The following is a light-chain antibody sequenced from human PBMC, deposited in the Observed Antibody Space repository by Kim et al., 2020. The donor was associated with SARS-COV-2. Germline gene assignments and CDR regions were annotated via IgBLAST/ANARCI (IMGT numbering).Light chain of an antibody. V-gene: IGLV2-14*03. CDR3: TSYTSLSTVI. CDR1: SSDVGNYKY. J-gene: IGLJ2*01. CDR2: YVS. Sequence: GQSINISCTGTSSDVGNYKYVSWYQQHPGKAPKLMIYYVSHRPSGVSNRFSGSKSGNTASLTISGLQPEDEADYYCTSYTSLSTVIFGGGTELTVL.